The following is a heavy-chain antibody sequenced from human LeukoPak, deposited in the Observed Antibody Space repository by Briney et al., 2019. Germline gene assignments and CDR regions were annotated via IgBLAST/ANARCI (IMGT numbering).Heavy chain of an antibody. J-gene: IGHJ4*02. V-gene: IGHV4-59*01. CDR2: IYYSGSI. CDR1: GASISSYY. Sequence: SETLSLTCTVSGASISSYYRSWIRQPPGKGLEWIGDIYYSGSIKYNPSLKSRVTMSVDTSKNQFSLKLSSVTAADTAIYYCARENPSGYYNRPIGYWGQGTLVTVSS. CDR3: ARENPSGYYNRPIGY. D-gene: IGHD3-22*01.